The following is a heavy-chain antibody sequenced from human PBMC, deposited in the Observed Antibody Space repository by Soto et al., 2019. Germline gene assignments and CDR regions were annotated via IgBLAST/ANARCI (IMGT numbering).Heavy chain of an antibody. D-gene: IGHD5-12*01. CDR3: ARESGGATATLDYYYFYMDV. J-gene: IGHJ6*03. V-gene: IGHV1-2*04. Sequence: QVQLLQSGAEVRKPGASVTVSCRSSGDSFNDYYIHWVRQAPGQGFEWMGWINPNGGVTKYAQKFQGWVSMTRDTSIRTVYMQQSRLRSDDTAVYYCARESGGATATLDYYYFYMDVWGTGTTVTVSS. CDR1: GDSFNDYY. CDR2: INPNGGVT.